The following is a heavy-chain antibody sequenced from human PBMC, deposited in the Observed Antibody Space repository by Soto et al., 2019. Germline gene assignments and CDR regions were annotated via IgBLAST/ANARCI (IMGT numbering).Heavy chain of an antibody. CDR3: ATWGYSGYDALSYWYLDL. J-gene: IGHJ2*01. CDR2: IYYSGST. Sequence: TLSLTCTVSGGSISSGGYYWSWIRQHPGKGLEWIGYIYYSGSTYYNPSLKSRVTISVDTSKNQFSLKLSSVTAADTAVYYCATWGYSGYDALSYWYLDLWGRGTLVTVSS. D-gene: IGHD5-12*01. CDR1: GGSISSGGYY. V-gene: IGHV4-31*03.